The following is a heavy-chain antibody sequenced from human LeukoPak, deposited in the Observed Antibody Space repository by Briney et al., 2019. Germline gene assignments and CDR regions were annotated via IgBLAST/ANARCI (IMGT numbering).Heavy chain of an antibody. V-gene: IGHV1-18*01. Sequence: ASVKVSCKASGYTFPIYGINWVRQAPGQGLEWMGWISAYNGNTNYAQKLHGRVTMTTDTSTSTAYMELRSLRSDDTAVYYCARGVLDSSGYYQAFDYWGQGTLVTVSS. D-gene: IGHD3-22*01. CDR1: GYTFPIYG. CDR2: ISAYNGNT. J-gene: IGHJ4*02. CDR3: ARGVLDSSGYYQAFDY.